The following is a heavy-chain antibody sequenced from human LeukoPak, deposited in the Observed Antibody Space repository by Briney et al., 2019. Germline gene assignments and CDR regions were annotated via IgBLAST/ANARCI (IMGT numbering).Heavy chain of an antibody. CDR1: GFTFSSYW. Sequence: GGSLRLSCAASGFTFSSYWMHWVRQAPGKGLVWVSRINSDGSSTSYADSVKGRFTISRDNARNSLYLQMNTLRAEDTAVYSCARGADGVSSNSRGWFDPWGQGTLVTVSS. J-gene: IGHJ5*02. CDR3: ARGADGVSSNSRGWFDP. V-gene: IGHV3-74*01. D-gene: IGHD2-15*01. CDR2: INSDGSST.